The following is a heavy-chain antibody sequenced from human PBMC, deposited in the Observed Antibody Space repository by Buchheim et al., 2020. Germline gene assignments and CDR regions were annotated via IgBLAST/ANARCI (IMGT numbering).Heavy chain of an antibody. J-gene: IGHJ4*02. CDR2: ISGSGGAT. CDR3: AKGIAAAVNY. Sequence: EVQLLESGGGLVQPGGSLRLSCAASGFTFSNYAMNWVRQAPGKGLEWVSAISGSGGATYYADSVKGRFTVSRDNSENTLYLQMNSPRADDTAVYYCAKGIAAAVNYWGQGTL. V-gene: IGHV3-23*01. CDR1: GFTFSNYA. D-gene: IGHD6-13*01.